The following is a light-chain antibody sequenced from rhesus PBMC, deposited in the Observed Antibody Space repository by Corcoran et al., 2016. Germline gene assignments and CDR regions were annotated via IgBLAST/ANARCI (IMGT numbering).Light chain of an antibody. V-gene: IGKV1-38*01. CDR1: QGINSY. J-gene: IGKJ3*01. Sequence: DIQLTQSPSSLSASVGDRVTITCRASQGINSYLAWYQQKPGKAPQLLIYDASNLQSGVPSRFSGSGSVTDFTLTISSLQPEDFAVYYCQQRNSYPFTFGPGTKLDIK. CDR3: QQRNSYPFT. CDR2: DAS.